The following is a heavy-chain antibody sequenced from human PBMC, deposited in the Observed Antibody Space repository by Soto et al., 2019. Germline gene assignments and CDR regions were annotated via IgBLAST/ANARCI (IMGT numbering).Heavy chain of an antibody. CDR3: AKQAGSWFDSAIVF. Sequence: EVEMLASGGGVVQPGESLRLSWVAPDFSFTSYAMTLVRLTHGKVLQWGAALSQDGGNTYYSDSVRGRFTISRDNSKNTRYLQMNSLKGEDTAVYYCAKQAGSWFDSAIVFWGQGTQVTVSS. V-gene: IGHV3-23*01. J-gene: IGHJ4*02. CDR2: LSQDGGNT. CDR1: DFSFTSYA. D-gene: IGHD6-13*01.